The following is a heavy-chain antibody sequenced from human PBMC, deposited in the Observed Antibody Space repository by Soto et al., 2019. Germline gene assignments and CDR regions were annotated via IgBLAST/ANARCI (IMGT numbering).Heavy chain of an antibody. V-gene: IGHV3-30*18. D-gene: IGHD5-12*01. CDR2: ISYDGSNK. J-gene: IGHJ3*02. CDR1: GFTFSSYG. Sequence: GGSLRLSCAASGFTFSSYGMHWVRQAPGKGLEWVAVISYDGSNKYYADSVKGRLTISRDNSKNTLYLQMNSLRGEGTAVYYCAKDNGSGCDWLRVGDASDIWGQGTMVTVSS. CDR3: AKDNGSGCDWLRVGDASDI.